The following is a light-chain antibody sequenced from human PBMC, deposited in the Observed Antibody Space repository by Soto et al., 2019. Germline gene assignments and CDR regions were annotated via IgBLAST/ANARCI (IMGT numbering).Light chain of an antibody. Sequence: EFVLTQSPGTLSLSPGERATLSCRASQTVRNNYLAWYQQKPGQAPRLLIYDASSRATGIPDRFSGGGSGTDFTLTISRLEPEDFAVYFCQQYNRSPMTFGQGTRLEIK. CDR1: QTVRNNY. CDR3: QQYNRSPMT. J-gene: IGKJ5*01. CDR2: DAS. V-gene: IGKV3-20*01.